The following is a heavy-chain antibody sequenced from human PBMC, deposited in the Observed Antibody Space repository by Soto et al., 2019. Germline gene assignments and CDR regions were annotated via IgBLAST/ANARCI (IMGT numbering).Heavy chain of an antibody. Sequence: SETLSLTCAVSGGSISSGGYSWSWIRQPPGKGLEWIGYIYHSGSTYYNQSLKSRVAISVDRSKNQFSLKLSSVTAADTAVYYCARVPDRWGQGTLVTVSS. CDR3: ARVPDR. D-gene: IGHD2-2*01. V-gene: IGHV4-30-2*01. CDR2: IYHSGST. J-gene: IGHJ5*02. CDR1: GGSISSGGYS.